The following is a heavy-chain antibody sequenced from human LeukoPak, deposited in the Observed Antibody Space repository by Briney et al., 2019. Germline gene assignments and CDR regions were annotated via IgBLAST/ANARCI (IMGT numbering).Heavy chain of an antibody. Sequence: GGALRLSCEVSGLTFSTYAMNWVRQAPGRGLDGVSYISSSSGPIYYADSVKGRFTISRDNAKTSKYLQMNNLRAEDTALYYCVRDPAYAYSGAFDIWGQGTMVTVSS. CDR1: GLTFSTYA. D-gene: IGHD3-16*01. J-gene: IGHJ3*02. V-gene: IGHV3-48*01. CDR3: VRDPAYAYSGAFDI. CDR2: ISSSSGPI.